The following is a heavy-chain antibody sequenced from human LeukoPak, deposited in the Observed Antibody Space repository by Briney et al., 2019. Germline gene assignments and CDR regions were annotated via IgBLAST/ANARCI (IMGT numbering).Heavy chain of an antibody. J-gene: IGHJ6*03. V-gene: IGHV3-48*03. CDR3: ARDATTELGTVYMDV. CDR2: ISTSGSSI. D-gene: IGHD4-17*01. Sequence: GGSLRLSCAASGFTFSTYEINWVRQAPGNGLEWLSHISTSGSSIHYADSVKGRFTISRDNAKNSLYLQMNSLRVEDTAVYYCARDATTELGTVYMDVWGKGTTVTISS. CDR1: GFTFSTYE.